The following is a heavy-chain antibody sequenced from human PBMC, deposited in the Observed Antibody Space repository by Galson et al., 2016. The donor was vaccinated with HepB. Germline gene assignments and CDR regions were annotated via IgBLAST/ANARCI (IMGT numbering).Heavy chain of an antibody. V-gene: IGHV3-23*01. Sequence: SLRLSCAASGFTFSSYSMGCVRQAPGKGLEWVSAISGTGSSTYYADSVKGQFSISRDNSENTLFLEMNSLRAEDTAVYYCAKTPDGRGQWLPNWYFDFWGRGTLVIVSS. CDR3: AKTPDGRGQWLPNWYFDF. CDR2: ISGTGSST. J-gene: IGHJ2*01. D-gene: IGHD6-19*01. CDR1: GFTFSSYS.